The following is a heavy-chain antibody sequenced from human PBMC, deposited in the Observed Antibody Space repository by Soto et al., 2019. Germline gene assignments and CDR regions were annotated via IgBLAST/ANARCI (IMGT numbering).Heavy chain of an antibody. D-gene: IGHD3-16*01. CDR2: IWYDGSNK. CDR3: ARRSSLGASSYSGMDD. V-gene: IGHV3-33*01. J-gene: IGHJ6*02. Sequence: PGGSLGLSCAASGFTFSSYGMHWVRQAPGKGLEWVAVIWYDGSNKYYADSGKGRFTISRDNAKNTLYLQMNSLSAADTAVYYLARRSSLGASSYSGMDDWGRGTTVSVS. CDR1: GFTFSSYG.